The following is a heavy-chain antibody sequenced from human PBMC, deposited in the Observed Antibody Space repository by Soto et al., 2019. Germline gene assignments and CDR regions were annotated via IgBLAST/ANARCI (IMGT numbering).Heavy chain of an antibody. V-gene: IGHV1-69*04. CDR1: GGTFSSYT. D-gene: IGHD3-22*01. CDR3: ARDREPYVYDSSGYWPDFDY. Sequence: SVKVSCKASGGTFSSYTISWVRQAPGQGLEWMGRIIPILGIANYAQKFQGRVTITADKSTSTAYMELSSLRSEDTAVYYCARDREPYVYDSSGYWPDFDYWGQGKLVNVS. J-gene: IGHJ4*02. CDR2: IIPILGIA.